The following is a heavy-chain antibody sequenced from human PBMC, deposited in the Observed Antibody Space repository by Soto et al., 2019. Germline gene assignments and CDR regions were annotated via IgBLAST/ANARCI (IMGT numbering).Heavy chain of an antibody. CDR1: GFTFSSYA. J-gene: IGHJ4*02. Sequence: GGSLRLSCAASGFTFSSYAMSWVRQAPGKGLEWVSAISGSGGSTYYADSVKGRFTISRDNSKNTLYLQMNSLRAEDTAVYYCANGGYSYDATFDYWGQGTLVTVYS. V-gene: IGHV3-23*01. CDR2: ISGSGGST. CDR3: ANGGYSYDATFDY. D-gene: IGHD5-18*01.